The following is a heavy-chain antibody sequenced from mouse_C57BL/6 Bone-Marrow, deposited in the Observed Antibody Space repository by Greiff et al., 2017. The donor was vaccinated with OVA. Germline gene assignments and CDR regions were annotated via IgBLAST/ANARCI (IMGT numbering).Heavy chain of an antibody. CDR2: IDPSDSYT. CDR3: ARDYGSGYYAMDY. V-gene: IGHV1-50*01. J-gene: IGHJ4*01. CDR1: GYTFTSYW. D-gene: IGHD1-1*01. Sequence: LQQPGAELVKPGASVKLSCKASGYTFTSYWMQWVKQRPGQGLEWIGEIDPSDSYTNYNQKFKGKATLTVDTSSSTAYMHLSSLTSEDSAVYYCARDYGSGYYAMDYWGQGTSVTVSS.